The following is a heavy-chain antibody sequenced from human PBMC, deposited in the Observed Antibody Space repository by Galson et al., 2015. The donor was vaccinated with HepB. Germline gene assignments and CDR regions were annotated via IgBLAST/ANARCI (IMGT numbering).Heavy chain of an antibody. Sequence: SLRLSCAVSGISIRGHWMSWVRQAPGKGLEWVANIKEDGSFKSYVDSVEGRLTISRDNAKNSLYLQMNNMRGEDTAVYYCAPDVGHKVYWGQGTRVTVSS. D-gene: IGHD1-14*01. CDR2: IKEDGSFK. CDR3: APDVGHKVY. J-gene: IGHJ4*02. CDR1: GISIRGHW. V-gene: IGHV3-7*03.